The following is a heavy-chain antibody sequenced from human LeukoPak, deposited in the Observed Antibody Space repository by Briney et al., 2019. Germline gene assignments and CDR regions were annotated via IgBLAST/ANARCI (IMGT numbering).Heavy chain of an antibody. CDR3: AKGTMDGGQYYYDSS. V-gene: IGHV3-23*01. D-gene: IGHD3-22*01. Sequence: PGGSLRLSCAASGISLDDYGFSWVRQAPGKRLEWVSGISGSGVTTYYADSVKGRFTISRDNSKNTLYLQMNSLRAEDTAVYYCAKGTMDGGQYYYDSSGGQGTLVTVSS. CDR1: GISLDDYG. J-gene: IGHJ4*02. CDR2: ISGSGVTT.